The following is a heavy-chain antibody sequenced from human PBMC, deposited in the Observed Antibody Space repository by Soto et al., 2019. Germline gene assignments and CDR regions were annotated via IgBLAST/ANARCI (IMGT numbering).Heavy chain of an antibody. CDR2: ISYDGSNK. CDR3: AKVLVPYGCGDYYFDY. CDR1: GFTFSGYG. J-gene: IGHJ4*02. Sequence: QVQLVESGGGVVQPGRSLRLSCAASGFTFSGYGMHWVRQATGKGLAWVAVISYDGSNKYYADSVKGPFTISRDNSKNTLYLQMNSLRAEDTAVYYCAKVLVPYGCGDYYFDYWGQGTLVTVSS. D-gene: IGHD3-10*01. V-gene: IGHV3-30*18.